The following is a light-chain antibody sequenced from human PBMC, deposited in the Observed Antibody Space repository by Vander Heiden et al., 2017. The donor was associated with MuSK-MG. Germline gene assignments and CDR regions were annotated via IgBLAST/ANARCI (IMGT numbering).Light chain of an antibody. J-gene: IGKJ4*01. Sequence: DIQMTQSPSSLSASVGDRVTISCQASQDISNFLSWYQQKPGKPPNLLIYDASSLETGVPLRFSGSGSGTDFSLTISGLQPEDLATYYCQQYDTLPLTFGGGTRVEI. CDR1: QDISNF. CDR2: DAS. CDR3: QQYDTLPLT. V-gene: IGKV1-33*01.